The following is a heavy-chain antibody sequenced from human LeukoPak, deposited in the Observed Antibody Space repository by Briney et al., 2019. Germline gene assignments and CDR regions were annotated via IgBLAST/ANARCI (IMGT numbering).Heavy chain of an antibody. CDR3: VQLLLDY. V-gene: IGHV3-30*04. CDR1: GFTLGSYA. J-gene: IGHJ4*02. Sequence: GGSLRLSCAASGFTLGSYAMHWVRQAPGKGLEWLTVISYDGSNGYYADSVKGRFTISRDNSKNTLYLQMNSLRPDDTAVYYCVQLLLDYWGQGTLVTVSS. CDR2: ISYDGSNG. D-gene: IGHD2-2*01.